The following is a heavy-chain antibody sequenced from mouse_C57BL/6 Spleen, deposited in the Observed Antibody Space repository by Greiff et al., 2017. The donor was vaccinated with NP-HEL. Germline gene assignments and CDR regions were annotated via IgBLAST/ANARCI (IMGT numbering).Heavy chain of an antibody. D-gene: IGHD3-2*02. V-gene: IGHV1-59*01. J-gene: IGHJ4*01. CDR2: IDPSDSYT. Sequence: QVQLQQPGAELVRPGTSVKLSCKASGYTFTSYWMHWVKQRPGQGLEWIGVIDPSDSYTNYNHKFQGKATLTVDTSSSTAYMQLSSLTSEDSAVYYCAGSSGYDYAMDYWGQGTSVTVSS. CDR1: GYTFTSYW. CDR3: AGSSGYDYAMDY.